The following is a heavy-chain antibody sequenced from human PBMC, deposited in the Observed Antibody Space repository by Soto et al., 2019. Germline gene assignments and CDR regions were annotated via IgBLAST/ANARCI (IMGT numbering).Heavy chain of an antibody. CDR2: IYYSGST. Sequence: QVQLQESGPGLVKPSETLSLTCTVSGGSISSYYWTWIRQPPGKGLEWIGYIYYSGSTNYNPSLKSRVTISVDTAKNQFSLKLTSLTAADTAVYYCARALRDESKPGHLDYWGQGTLLTVSS. J-gene: IGHJ4*02. D-gene: IGHD3-3*02. CDR3: ARALRDESKPGHLDY. CDR1: GGSISSYY. V-gene: IGHV4-59*01.